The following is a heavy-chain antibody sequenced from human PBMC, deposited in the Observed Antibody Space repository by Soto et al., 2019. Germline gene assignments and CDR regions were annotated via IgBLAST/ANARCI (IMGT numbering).Heavy chain of an antibody. D-gene: IGHD6-13*01. V-gene: IGHV1-8*01. CDR1: GYTFTSYD. Sequence: QVQLVQSGAEVKKPGASVKVSCKASGYTFTSYDINWVRQATGKGLEWMGWMDPNSGNTGYAQKFQGRVTMSRNTSISTAYMELSSLRSEDTAVYYCSRGSYSSSWYVDYWGQGTLVTVSS. CDR3: SRGSYSSSWYVDY. CDR2: MDPNSGNT. J-gene: IGHJ4*02.